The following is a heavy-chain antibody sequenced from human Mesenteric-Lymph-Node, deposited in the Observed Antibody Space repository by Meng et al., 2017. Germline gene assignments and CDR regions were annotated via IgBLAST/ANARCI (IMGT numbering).Heavy chain of an antibody. V-gene: IGHV1-18*01. J-gene: IGHJ4*02. Sequence: ASVKVSCKASGYTFTSYGISWVRQAPGQGLEWMGWISAYNGNTNYAQKLQGRVTMTTDTSTSTAYMELRSLRSDDTAVYYCARAGDIVATIMQSSYYFDYWGQGTLVTVSS. CDR1: GYTFTSYG. CDR3: ARAGDIVATIMQSSYYFDY. CDR2: ISAYNGNT. D-gene: IGHD5-12*01.